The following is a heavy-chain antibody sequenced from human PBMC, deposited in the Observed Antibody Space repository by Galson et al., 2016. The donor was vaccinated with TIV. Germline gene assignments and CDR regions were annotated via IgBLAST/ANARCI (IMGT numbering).Heavy chain of an antibody. J-gene: IGHJ3*02. D-gene: IGHD6-19*01. V-gene: IGHV1-69*13. CDR3: ARDQNRLVRTRYGFDI. Sequence: SVKVSCKASGGTFSSNAINWVRQAPGQGLEWMGGIIPKSGTANYAQKLQGRVTITADESTSTAYMELSSLTSEDTAVYYCARDQNRLVRTRYGFDIWGQGTMVTVSS. CDR2: IIPKSGTA. CDR1: GGTFSSNA.